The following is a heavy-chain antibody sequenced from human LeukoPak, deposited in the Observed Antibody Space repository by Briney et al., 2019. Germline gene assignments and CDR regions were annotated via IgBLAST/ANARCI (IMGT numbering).Heavy chain of an antibody. CDR3: ARARRSYSSGRQGFYYYMDV. CDR2: IYHSGNT. V-gene: IGHV4-38-2*02. Sequence: SETLSLTCTVSGYSISSGYYWGWIRQPPGKGLEWIGSIYHSGNTNYNPSLKSRVTISLDTSKNQFSLKVRSVSAADTAVYSCARARRSYSSGRQGFYYYMDVWGKGTTVTVSS. D-gene: IGHD6-19*01. CDR1: GYSISSGYY. J-gene: IGHJ6*03.